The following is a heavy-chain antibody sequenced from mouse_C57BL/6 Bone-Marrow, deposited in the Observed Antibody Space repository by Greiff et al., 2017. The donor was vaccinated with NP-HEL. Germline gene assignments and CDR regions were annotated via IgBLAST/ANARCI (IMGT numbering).Heavy chain of an antibody. Sequence: EVKLVESGGGLVQPGGSLKLSCAASGFTFSDYGMAWVRQAPRKGPEWVAFISNLAYSIYYADTVTGRFTISRENAKNTLYLEMSSLRSEDTAMYYCARRDYGSSGYFDVWGTGTTVTVSS. V-gene: IGHV5-15*04. CDR3: ARRDYGSSGYFDV. CDR1: GFTFSDYG. CDR2: ISNLAYSI. J-gene: IGHJ1*03. D-gene: IGHD1-1*01.